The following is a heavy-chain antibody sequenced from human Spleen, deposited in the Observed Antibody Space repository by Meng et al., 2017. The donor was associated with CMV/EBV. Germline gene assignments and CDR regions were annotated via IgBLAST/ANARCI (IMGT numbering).Heavy chain of an antibody. J-gene: IGHJ3*02. CDR3: TKGVPTASRASDI. CDR1: GFAFEDYT. CDR2: ITWDGAGT. V-gene: IGHV3-43*01. Sequence: GGSLRLSCAASGFAFEDYTMYWVRHTPGKGLEWVSLITWDGAGTYHADSVKGRFTISRDNSKNSLYLQMSSLRIEDTALYYCTKGVPTASRASDIWGQGTMVTVSS. D-gene: IGHD4/OR15-4a*01.